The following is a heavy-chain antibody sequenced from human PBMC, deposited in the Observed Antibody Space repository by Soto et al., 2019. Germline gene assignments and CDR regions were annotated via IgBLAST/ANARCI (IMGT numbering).Heavy chain of an antibody. V-gene: IGHV3-48*02. J-gene: IGHJ6*02. CDR3: ARTRGSSWYLNYCYGMDV. CDR2: ISSSSSTI. CDR1: GFTFSSYS. Sequence: PGGSLRLSCAASGFTFSSYSMNWVRQAPGKGLEWVSYISSSSSTIYYADSVKGRFTISRDNAKNSLYLQMNSLRDEDTAVYYCARTRGSSWYLNYCYGMDVWGQGTTVTVSS. D-gene: IGHD6-13*01.